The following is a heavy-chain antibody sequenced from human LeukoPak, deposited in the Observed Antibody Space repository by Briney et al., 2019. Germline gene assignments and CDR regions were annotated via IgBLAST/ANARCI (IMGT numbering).Heavy chain of an antibody. CDR3: ARAGRMVRGVISYYYYGMDV. CDR2: MNPNSGNT. D-gene: IGHD3-10*01. J-gene: IGHJ6*02. Sequence: ASVKVSCKASGYTFTSYDINWVRQATGQGLEWMGWMNPNSGNTGYAQKFQGRVTMTRNTSISTAYMELSSLRSEDTAVYYCARAGRMVRGVISYYYYGMDVWGQGTTVTVSS. CDR1: GYTFTSYD. V-gene: IGHV1-8*01.